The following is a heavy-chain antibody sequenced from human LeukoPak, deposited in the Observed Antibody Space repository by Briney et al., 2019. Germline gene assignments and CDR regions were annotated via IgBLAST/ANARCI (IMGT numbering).Heavy chain of an antibody. CDR1: GFTFSSYA. CDR2: ISGSGGST. Sequence: PGGSLRLSCAASGFTFSSYAMSWVRQAPGKGLEWVSAISGSGGSTYYADSVKGRFTISRDNSKNTLHLQMNSLRAEDTAVYYCAKALDYDFWAFDIWGQGTMVTVSS. D-gene: IGHD3-3*01. V-gene: IGHV3-23*01. J-gene: IGHJ3*02. CDR3: AKALDYDFWAFDI.